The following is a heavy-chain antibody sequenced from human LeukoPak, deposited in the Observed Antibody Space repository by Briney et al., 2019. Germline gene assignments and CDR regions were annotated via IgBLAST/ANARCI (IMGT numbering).Heavy chain of an antibody. CDR1: GFTFSSYS. CDR3: ASSGSYRFDY. V-gene: IGHV3-48*02. Sequence: PGGSLRLSCAASGFTFSSYSMNWVRQAPGKGLEWVSHITASGTAMLYADSVKGRFTISRDNAKNSLYLQMNSLRDEDTAVYYCASSGSYRFDYWGQGTLVTVSP. D-gene: IGHD1-26*01. CDR2: ITASGTAM. J-gene: IGHJ4*02.